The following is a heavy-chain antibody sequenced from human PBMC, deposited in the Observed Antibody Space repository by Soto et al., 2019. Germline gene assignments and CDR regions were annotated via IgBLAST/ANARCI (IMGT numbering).Heavy chain of an antibody. Sequence: SETLSLSCSYSGDSISDSSHNWRWIRQPTEKGLEWIGNMYYSGSTFYTASLKGRVTISVDTSKKQFSLKLSSVTAADTAVYYCATMVIAGTTPYYFDNWGQGTLVTVSS. CDR3: ATMVIAGTTPYYFDN. V-gene: IGHV4-39*01. D-gene: IGHD1-20*01. CDR1: GDSISDSSHN. J-gene: IGHJ4*02. CDR2: MYYSGST.